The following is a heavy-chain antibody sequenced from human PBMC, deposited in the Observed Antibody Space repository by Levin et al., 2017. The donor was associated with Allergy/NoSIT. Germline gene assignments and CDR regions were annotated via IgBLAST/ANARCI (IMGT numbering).Heavy chain of an antibody. CDR2: IYVTGST. CDR1: GDSISRGFYY. V-gene: IGHV4-61*02. Sequence: SQTLSLTCSVSGDSISRGFYYWSWIRQPAGEGLEWIGRIYVTGSTTYSPSLKSRVTISLDRTKDQVSLKINSVTAADTAVYYCAEDLEGFSGYNPYCYMDVWGKGTTVTVSS. J-gene: IGHJ6*03. CDR3: AEDLEGFSGYNPYCYMDV. D-gene: IGHD5-12*01.